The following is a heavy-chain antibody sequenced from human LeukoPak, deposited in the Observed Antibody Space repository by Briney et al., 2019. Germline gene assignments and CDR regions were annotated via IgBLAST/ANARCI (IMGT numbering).Heavy chain of an antibody. J-gene: IGHJ4*02. CDR3: AREGAYGNFDY. CDR1: RGTFSSYA. V-gene: IGHV1-69*06. Sequence: ASVKVSCKASRGTFSSYAISWVRQAPGQGLEWMGGIIPIFGTANYAQKFQGRVTITADKSTSTAYMELSSLRSEDTAVYYCAREGAYGNFDYWGQGTLVTVSS. D-gene: IGHD3-10*01. CDR2: IIPIFGTA.